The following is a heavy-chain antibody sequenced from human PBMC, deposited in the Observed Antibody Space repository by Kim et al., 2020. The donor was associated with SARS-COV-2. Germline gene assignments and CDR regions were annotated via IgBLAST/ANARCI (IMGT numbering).Heavy chain of an antibody. CDR3: TRHASSWYNWFDP. V-gene: IGHV3-73*01. J-gene: IGHJ5*02. Sequence: GGSLRLSCAASGFTFSGSAMHWVRQASGKGLEWVGRIRSKANSYATAYAASVKGRFTISRDDSKNTAYLQMNSLKTEDTAVYYCTRHASSWYNWFDPWGQGTLVTVSS. CDR2: IRSKANSYAT. CDR1: GFTFSGSA. D-gene: IGHD6-13*01.